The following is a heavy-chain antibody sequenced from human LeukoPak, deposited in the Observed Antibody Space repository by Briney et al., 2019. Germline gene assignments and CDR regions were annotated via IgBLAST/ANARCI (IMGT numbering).Heavy chain of an antibody. D-gene: IGHD3-22*01. CDR2: ISNNGGRT. CDR3: AKEGYDSSHFDY. Sequence: GGSLRLSCAGSGFSFSSNTMSWVRQAPGRGLEWVSAISNNGGRTDYADSVKGRFTISRDNSKSKLYLHMDSLRAEDTAVYYCAKEGYDSSHFDYWGQGTLVTVSS. CDR1: GFSFSSNT. J-gene: IGHJ4*02. V-gene: IGHV3-23*01.